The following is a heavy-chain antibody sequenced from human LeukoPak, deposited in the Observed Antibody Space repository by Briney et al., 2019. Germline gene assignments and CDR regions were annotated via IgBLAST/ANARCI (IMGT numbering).Heavy chain of an antibody. CDR3: AREVSSSSSYYYYMDV. J-gene: IGHJ6*03. D-gene: IGHD6-6*01. CDR1: GGSISSSSYY. Sequence: SETLSLTCTVSGGSISSSSYYWGWIRQPPGKGLEWIGSIYYSGSTYYNPSLKSRVTISVDTSKNQFSLKLSSVTAADTAVYYCAREVSSSSSYYYYMDVWGKGTTVTVSS. V-gene: IGHV4-39*07. CDR2: IYYSGST.